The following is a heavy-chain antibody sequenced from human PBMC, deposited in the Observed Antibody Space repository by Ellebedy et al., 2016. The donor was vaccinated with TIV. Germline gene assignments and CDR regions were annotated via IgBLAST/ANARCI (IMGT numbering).Heavy chain of an antibody. CDR1: GYSFSNYW. J-gene: IGHJ3*02. Sequence: PGGSLRLSCKGSGYSFSNYWIGWVRQMPGKGLEWMGIIYPGDSDTRYRPSFEGPATIAADKYITPAYLQRSSLKASDSAKYFCARKGIWGSHHEPGIWGQGTMVTVSS. CDR2: IYPGDSDT. D-gene: IGHD3-16*02. V-gene: IGHV5-51*01. CDR3: ARKGIWGSHHEPGI.